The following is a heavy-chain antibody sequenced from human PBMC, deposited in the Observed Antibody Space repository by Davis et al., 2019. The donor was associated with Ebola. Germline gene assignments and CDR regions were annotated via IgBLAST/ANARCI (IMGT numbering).Heavy chain of an antibody. CDR3: AREGYCSGGSCYSNWFDP. D-gene: IGHD2-15*01. V-gene: IGHV4-61*01. J-gene: IGHJ5*02. CDR2: IYYSGST. Sequence: SETLSLTCTVSGGSISSSSYYWGWIRQPPGKGLEWIGYIYYSGSTKNNPSLKSRVTISVDTSKNQFSLKLSSVTAADTAVYYCAREGYCSGGSCYSNWFDPWGQGTLVTVSS. CDR1: GGSISSSSYY.